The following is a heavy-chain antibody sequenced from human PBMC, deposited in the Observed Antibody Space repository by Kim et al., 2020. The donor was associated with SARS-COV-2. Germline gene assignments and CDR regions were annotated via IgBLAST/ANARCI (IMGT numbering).Heavy chain of an antibody. CDR3: ARDGCSSTSCHLGGYYGMDV. D-gene: IGHD2-2*01. CDR2: IIPIFGTA. V-gene: IGHV1-69*13. CDR1: GGTFSSYA. J-gene: IGHJ6*02. Sequence: SVKVSCKASGGTFSSYAISWVRPAPGQGLEWMGGIIPIFGTANYAQKFQGRVTITADESTSTAYMELSSLISEDTAVYYCARDGCSSTSCHLGGYYGMDVWGQGAAVTVAS.